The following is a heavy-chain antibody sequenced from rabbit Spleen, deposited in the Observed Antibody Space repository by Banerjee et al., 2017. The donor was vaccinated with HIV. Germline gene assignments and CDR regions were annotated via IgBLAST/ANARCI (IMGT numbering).Heavy chain of an antibody. J-gene: IGHJ4*01. CDR2: IRTGGSAT. Sequence: QSLEESGGDLVKPGASLTLTCTASGFSFSSNYFMCWVRQATGKGLEWIGCIRTGGSATYYANLARGRFTISKTSSTTVTLEMTSLTGADTATYFCARNAGYARYCYPLWANLWGQGTLVTVS. CDR1: GFSFSSNYF. V-gene: IGHV1S40*01. D-gene: IGHD6-1*01. CDR3: ARNAGYARYCYPLWANL.